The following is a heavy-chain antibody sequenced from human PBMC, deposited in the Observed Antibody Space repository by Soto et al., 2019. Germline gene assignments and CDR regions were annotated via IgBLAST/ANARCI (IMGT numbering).Heavy chain of an antibody. J-gene: IGHJ4*02. D-gene: IGHD2-2*01. V-gene: IGHV4-59*01. CDR3: ASYYCSSGTCYFFDY. Sequence: SETLSLTCTVSGASINNFYWSWIRQTPGKGLEWIGFIYHTGKSNYNPSLKSRVSFSVGTSKNQFSLKLSSVTAADTAVYYCASYYCSSGTCYFFDYWGQGILVTVSS. CDR1: GASINNFY. CDR2: IYHTGKS.